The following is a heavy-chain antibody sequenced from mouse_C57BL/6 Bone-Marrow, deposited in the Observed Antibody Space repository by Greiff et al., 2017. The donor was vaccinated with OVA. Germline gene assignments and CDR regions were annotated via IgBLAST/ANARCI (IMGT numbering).Heavy chain of an antibody. D-gene: IGHD2-4*01. CDR1: GYTFTSYW. J-gene: IGHJ2*01. V-gene: IGHV1-64*01. Sequence: QVQLQQPGAELVKPGASVKLSCKASGYTFTSYWMHWVKQRPGQGLEWIGMIHPNSGSTNYNEKFKSKATLTVDKSSSTAYMQLSSLTSEDSAVYYCARSLYYDYEGVYFDYWGQGTTLTVSS. CDR3: ARSLYYDYEGVYFDY. CDR2: IHPNSGST.